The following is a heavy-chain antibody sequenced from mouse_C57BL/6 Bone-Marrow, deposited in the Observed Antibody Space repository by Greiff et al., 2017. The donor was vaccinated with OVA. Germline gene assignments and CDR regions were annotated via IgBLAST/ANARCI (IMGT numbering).Heavy chain of an antibody. J-gene: IGHJ2*01. V-gene: IGHV5-17*01. CDR1: GFTFSDYG. CDR2: ISSGSSTI. D-gene: IGHD2-5*01. CDR3: ARGSNYDFDY. Sequence: EVKVVESGGGLVKPGGSLKLSCAASGFTFSDYGMHWVRQAPEKGLEWVAYISSGSSTIYYADTVKGRFTISRDNAKNTLFLQMTSLRSEDTAMYYCARGSNYDFDYWGQGTTLTVSS.